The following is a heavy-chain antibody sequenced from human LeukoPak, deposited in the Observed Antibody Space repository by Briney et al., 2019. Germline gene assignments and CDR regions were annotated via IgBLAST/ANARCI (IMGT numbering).Heavy chain of an antibody. Sequence: GGSLRLSCAASGFTFSSYWMHWVRHAPGKGLGWVSYFNGDDSGTNYADSVQGRFTISRDNAKSTLYLQMNSLRAEDTAVYYCARLRRDYYFDYWGQGTLVTVSS. V-gene: IGHV3-74*01. J-gene: IGHJ4*02. CDR3: ARLRRDYYFDY. D-gene: IGHD3-3*01. CDR2: FNGDDSGT. CDR1: GFTFSSYW.